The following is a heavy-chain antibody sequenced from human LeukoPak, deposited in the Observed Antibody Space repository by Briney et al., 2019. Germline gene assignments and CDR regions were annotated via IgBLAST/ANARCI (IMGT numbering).Heavy chain of an antibody. CDR3: ARDSDY. V-gene: IGHV3-30*03. J-gene: IGHJ4*02. Sequence: GGSLRLSCVASGFTFSSYAMHWIRQAPGKGLNRVAVISYDGSNIYYADSVKGRFTISRDDSKNTLYLQMNSLRPEDTAVYYCARDSDYWGQGTLVTVSS. CDR1: GFTFSSYA. CDR2: ISYDGSNI.